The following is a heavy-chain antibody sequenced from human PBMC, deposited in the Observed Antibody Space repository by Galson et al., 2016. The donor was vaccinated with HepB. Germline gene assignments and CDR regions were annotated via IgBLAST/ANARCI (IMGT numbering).Heavy chain of an antibody. Sequence: CAASGFTFSSHAMNWVRQAPGKGLEWVSYISSSSSYIYYADAVKGRFIISRDNAKKSLYLQMNSLRDEDTAVYYCARVAWSGYYARDAFDIWGQGTMVTVSS. CDR3: ARVAWSGYYARDAFDI. D-gene: IGHD3-3*01. CDR2: ISSSSSYI. CDR1: GFTFSSHA. V-gene: IGHV3-21*01. J-gene: IGHJ3*02.